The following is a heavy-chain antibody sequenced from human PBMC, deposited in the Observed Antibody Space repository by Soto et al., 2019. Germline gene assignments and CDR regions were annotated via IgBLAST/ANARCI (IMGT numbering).Heavy chain of an antibody. CDR1: GYTFTSYG. CDR3: ARDSTLINSSSWKVRYYYYGMDV. J-gene: IGHJ6*02. CDR2: ISAYNGNT. D-gene: IGHD6-13*01. Sequence: QVQLVQSGAEVKKPGASVKVSCKASGYTFTSYGISWVRQAPVQGLEWMGWISAYNGNTNYAQKLQGRVTMTTDTSTSTAYMELRSLRSDDTAVYYCARDSTLINSSSWKVRYYYYGMDVWGQGTTVTVSS. V-gene: IGHV1-18*01.